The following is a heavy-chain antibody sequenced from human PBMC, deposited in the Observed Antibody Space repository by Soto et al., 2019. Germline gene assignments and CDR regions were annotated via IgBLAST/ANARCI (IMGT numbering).Heavy chain of an antibody. J-gene: IGHJ4*02. CDR2: IYYSGST. D-gene: IGHD3-9*01. CDR1: GGSISSYY. CDR3: ATLGPQRYFDWYFDY. Sequence: SETLSLTCTVSGGSISSYYWSWIRQPPGKGLEWIGYIYYSGSTNYNPSLKSRVTISVDTSKNQFSLKLSSVTAADTAVYYCATLGPQRYFDWYFDYWGQGTLVTVSS. V-gene: IGHV4-59*01.